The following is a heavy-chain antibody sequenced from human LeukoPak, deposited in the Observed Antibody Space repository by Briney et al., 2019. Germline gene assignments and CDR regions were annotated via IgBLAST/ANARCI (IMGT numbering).Heavy chain of an antibody. Sequence: PGGSLRLSCAASGFTFSTYAMTWVRQAPGKGLEWVSAISGSGGSTYYADSVKGRFTISRDNSKNTLYLQMNSLRAEDTAVYYCAKLSDAGYCSGGSCSDYWGQGTLVTVSS. D-gene: IGHD2-15*01. CDR3: AKLSDAGYCSGGSCSDY. CDR2: ISGSGGST. J-gene: IGHJ4*02. CDR1: GFTFSTYA. V-gene: IGHV3-23*01.